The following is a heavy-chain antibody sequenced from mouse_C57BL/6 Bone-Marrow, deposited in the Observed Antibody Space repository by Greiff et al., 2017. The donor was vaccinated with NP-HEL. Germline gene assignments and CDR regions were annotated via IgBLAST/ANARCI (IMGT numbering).Heavy chain of an antibody. CDR1: GFNIKNTY. D-gene: IGHD2-2*01. CDR3: ALEFLYGYDEAWTAY. Sequence: EVQLQQSVAELVRPGASVKLSCTASGFNIKNTYMHWVKQRPEQGLEWIGRIDPANGNTKYVPKFQGKATITADTSSNTAYLQLSSLTSEDTAIYYCALEFLYGYDEAWTAYWGQGTLVTVSA. J-gene: IGHJ3*01. V-gene: IGHV14-3*01. CDR2: IDPANGNT.